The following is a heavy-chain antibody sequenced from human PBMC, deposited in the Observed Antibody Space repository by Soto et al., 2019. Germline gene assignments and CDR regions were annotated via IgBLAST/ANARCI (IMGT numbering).Heavy chain of an antibody. D-gene: IGHD3-10*01. J-gene: IGHJ5*02. Sequence: EVQLVESGGGLVQPGRSLRLSCAASGFTFDDYAMHWVRQAPGKGLEWVSGISWNSGSIGYADSVKGRFTISRDNAKNSLYLQMNSLRAEDTALYYCAKDSGYYYGSGSYSSWGQGTLVTVSS. CDR2: ISWNSGSI. CDR3: AKDSGYYYGSGSYSS. CDR1: GFTFDDYA. V-gene: IGHV3-9*01.